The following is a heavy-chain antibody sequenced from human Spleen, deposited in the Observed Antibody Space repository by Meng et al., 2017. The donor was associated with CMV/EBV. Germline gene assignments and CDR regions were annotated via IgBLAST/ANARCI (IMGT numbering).Heavy chain of an antibody. V-gene: IGHV3-53*01. CDR1: GFTFSGYA. CDR3: ARVQYNILTGYVDC. CDR2: IYRDGRT. J-gene: IGHJ4*02. Sequence: GGSLRLSCAASGFTFSGYAMSWVRQAPGKGLEWVSVIYRDGRTYSADSVKGRFTISRDNSKNTLYLQMNSLRAEDTAVYYCARVQYNILTGYVDCWGQGTLVTVSS. D-gene: IGHD3-9*01.